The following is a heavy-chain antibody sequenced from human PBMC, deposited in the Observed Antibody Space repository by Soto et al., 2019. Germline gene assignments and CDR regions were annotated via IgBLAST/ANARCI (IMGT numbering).Heavy chain of an antibody. CDR3: ARDAVAGVATPKDAFDI. D-gene: IGHD5-12*01. Sequence: SETLSLTCTVSGVSISSGDYYWSWIRQPPGKGLEWIGYIYYSGSTYYNPSLKGRVTIPVDRSKNQFSLKLSSVTAADTAVYYCARDAVAGVATPKDAFDIWGQGTMVTVSS. J-gene: IGHJ3*02. CDR1: GVSISSGDYY. V-gene: IGHV4-30-4*01. CDR2: IYYSGST.